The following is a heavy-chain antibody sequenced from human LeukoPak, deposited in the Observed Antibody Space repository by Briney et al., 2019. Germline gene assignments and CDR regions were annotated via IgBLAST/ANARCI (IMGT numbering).Heavy chain of an antibody. D-gene: IGHD3-10*01. Sequence: SETLSLTCTVSGGSISSYYWSWIRQPAGKGLEWIGRIYTSGGTNYNPSLKSRVTMSVDTSKNQFSLKLSSVTAADTAVYYCARSLYYYGSDSFDIWGQGTMVTVSS. J-gene: IGHJ3*02. CDR3: ARSLYYYGSDSFDI. CDR2: IYTSGGT. V-gene: IGHV4-4*07. CDR1: GGSISSYY.